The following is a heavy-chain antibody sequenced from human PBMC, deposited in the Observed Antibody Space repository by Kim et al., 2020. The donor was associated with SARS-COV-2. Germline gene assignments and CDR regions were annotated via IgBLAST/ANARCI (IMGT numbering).Heavy chain of an antibody. J-gene: IGHJ4*02. CDR3: ASLRRDGYNNYFDY. V-gene: IGHV4-39*01. Sequence: SETLSLTCTVSGASIRSSSYHWVWIRQPPGKGLEWIGSIYYSGSASYNPSLRSRVTISVDSSRSQFSLKLSSVTAADTAVCYCASLRRDGYNNYFDYWGQGTLVTVSS. CDR1: GASIRSSSYH. D-gene: IGHD5-12*01. CDR2: IYYSGSA.